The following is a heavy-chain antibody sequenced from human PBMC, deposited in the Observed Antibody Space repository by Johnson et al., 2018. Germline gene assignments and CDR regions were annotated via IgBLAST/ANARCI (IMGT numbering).Heavy chain of an antibody. CDR2: MYYRGTT. CDR3: AREVVGATHGMDV. Sequence: QVQLQESGPGLVKHSETMALTCSVSGGPISGYYWRWIRQPPGKGLEWIGYMYYRGTTHYNPSLKSRLTISIDMSKNEFSLKLSSGTAADTAVYYWAREVVGATHGMDVWGQGTTVTVSS. CDR1: GGPISGYY. D-gene: IGHD1-26*01. V-gene: IGHV4-59*01. J-gene: IGHJ6*02.